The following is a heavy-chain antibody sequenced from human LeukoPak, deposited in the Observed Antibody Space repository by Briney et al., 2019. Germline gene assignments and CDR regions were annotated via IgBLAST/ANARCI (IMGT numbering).Heavy chain of an antibody. CDR3: ARDPDYYGSGSQGYWYFDL. J-gene: IGHJ2*01. CDR2: IIPMLSIT. CDR1: GGTFSSHA. Sequence: ASVKVSCKASGGTFSSHAISWVRQAPGQGLEWMGRIIPMLSITNHAQKFQGRVTITADKSTSTAYMELSSLISEDTAMYYCARDPDYYGSGSQGYWYFDLWGRGTVVIVSS. D-gene: IGHD3-10*01. V-gene: IGHV1-69*04.